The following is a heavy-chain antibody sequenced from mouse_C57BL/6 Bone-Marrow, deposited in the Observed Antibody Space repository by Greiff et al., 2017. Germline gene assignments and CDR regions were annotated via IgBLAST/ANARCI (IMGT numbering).Heavy chain of an antibody. J-gene: IGHJ1*03. D-gene: IGHD2-1*01. V-gene: IGHV1-15*01. CDR2: IDPETGGT. CDR1: GYTFTDYE. CDR3: TRYYYGWYFDV. Sequence: QVHVKQSGAELVRPGASVTLSCKASGYTFTDYEMHWVQQTPVHGLEWIGAIDPETGGTAYNQKFKGKAILTADKSSSTAYMELRSLTSEDSAVYYCTRYYYGWYFDVWGTGTTVTVSS.